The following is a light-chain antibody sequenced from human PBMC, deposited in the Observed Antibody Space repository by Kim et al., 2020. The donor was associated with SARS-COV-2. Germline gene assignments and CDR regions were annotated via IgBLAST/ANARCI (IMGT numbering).Light chain of an antibody. Sequence: EIVMTQSPATLSVSPGERATLSCRASQSVSSNLAWYQQRPGQAPRLLIFETSTRATGIPARFSGSGSGTEFTLTISSLQSEDFAVYSCQQYNNWPLTFGGGTKVDIK. J-gene: IGKJ4*01. CDR3: QQYNNWPLT. CDR1: QSVSSN. CDR2: ETS. V-gene: IGKV3D-15*01.